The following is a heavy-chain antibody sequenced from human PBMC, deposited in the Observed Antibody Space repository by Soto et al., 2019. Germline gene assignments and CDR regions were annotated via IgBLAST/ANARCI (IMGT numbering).Heavy chain of an antibody. CDR3: AKSSEYCSSTSCYVGGAMDV. CDR2: ISGSGGST. Sequence: GGSLRLSCAASGFTFSSYAMSWVRQAPGKGLEWVSAISGSGGSTYYADSVKGRFTISRDNSKNTLYLQMNSLRAEDTAVYYCAKSSEYCSSTSCYVGGAMDVWGKGT. D-gene: IGHD2-2*01. V-gene: IGHV3-23*01. J-gene: IGHJ6*03. CDR1: GFTFSSYA.